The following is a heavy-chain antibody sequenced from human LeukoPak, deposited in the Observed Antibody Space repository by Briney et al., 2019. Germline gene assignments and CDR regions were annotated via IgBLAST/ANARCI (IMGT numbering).Heavy chain of an antibody. D-gene: IGHD1-20*01. J-gene: IGHJ3*02. CDR1: GFTFSNAW. Sequence: PGGSLRLSCAASGFTFSNAWMSWVRQAPGKGLEWVGRIKSKTDGGTTDYAAPVKGRFTISRDDSKNTLYLQMNSLKTEDTAVYYCTTDITGTAGMLFSSSVQDAFDIWGQGTMVTVSS. CDR2: IKSKTDGGTT. CDR3: TTDITGTAGMLFSSSVQDAFDI. V-gene: IGHV3-15*01.